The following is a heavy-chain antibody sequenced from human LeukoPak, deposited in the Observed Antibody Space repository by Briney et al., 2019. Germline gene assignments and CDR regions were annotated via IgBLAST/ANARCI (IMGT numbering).Heavy chain of an antibody. CDR3: ARGFYDENSDAFDI. Sequence: SETLSLTCAVYGASFSAYYWSWIRQPPGKGLEWIGEIDHSGSTNYNPALKSRVTISVDTSKNQFSLNLISVTAADTAVYYCARGFYDENSDAFDIWGQGTMVTVSS. V-gene: IGHV4-34*01. D-gene: IGHD5/OR15-5a*01. CDR1: GASFSAYY. J-gene: IGHJ3*02. CDR2: IDHSGST.